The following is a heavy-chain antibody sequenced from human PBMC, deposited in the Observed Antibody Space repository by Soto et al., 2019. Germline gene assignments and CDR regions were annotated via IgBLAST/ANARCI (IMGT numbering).Heavy chain of an antibody. V-gene: IGHV1-46*01. CDR3: ARDIVVAPTARGWFDA. CDR1: GYTLTRYC. Sequence: ASVKVSCKASGYTLTRYCTHWVRQAPGQGLEWMGIINPNSGSTSYAQKFQDRVTMTRDTSTSTVYMELSSLRSEDTAVYYCARDIVVAPTARGWFDAWGQGTLVTVSS. CDR2: INPNSGST. J-gene: IGHJ5*02. D-gene: IGHD2-2*01.